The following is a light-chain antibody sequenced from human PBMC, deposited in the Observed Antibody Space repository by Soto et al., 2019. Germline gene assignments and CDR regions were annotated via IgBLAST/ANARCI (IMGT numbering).Light chain of an antibody. CDR1: SSNIGSNS. Sequence: QSVLTQPPSASGTPGQRVTISCSGSSSNIGSNSVNWYQHLPGTAPKLLIYSNDLWPSGVPDRFSGSKSGTSVSLAISGLQSEDEADYYCAVWDDSLNGAVFGGGTQLTVL. J-gene: IGLJ7*01. CDR3: AVWDDSLNGAV. V-gene: IGLV1-44*01. CDR2: SND.